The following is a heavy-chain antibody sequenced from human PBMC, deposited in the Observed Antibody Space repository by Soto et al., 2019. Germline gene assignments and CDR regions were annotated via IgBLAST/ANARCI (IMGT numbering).Heavy chain of an antibody. J-gene: IGHJ6*02. V-gene: IGHV5-51*01. Sequence: GESLKISCKGSGYSFTSYWIGWVRQMPGKGLEWMGIIYPGDSDTRYSPSFQGQVTISADKSISTAYLQWSSLKASDTAMYYCARHIPYSNLYYYYYYGMDVWGQGTTVPVSS. CDR1: GYSFTSYW. D-gene: IGHD4-4*01. CDR3: ARHIPYSNLYYYYYYGMDV. CDR2: IYPGDSDT.